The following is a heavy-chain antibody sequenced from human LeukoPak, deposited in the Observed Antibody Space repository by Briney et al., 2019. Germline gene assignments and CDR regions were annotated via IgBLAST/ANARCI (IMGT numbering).Heavy chain of an antibody. Sequence: PSETLSLTCTVSGGSISSSSYYWGWIRQPPGKGLEWIGSIYYSGSTYYNPSLKSRVTISVDTSKNQFSLKLSSVTAADTAVYYCARYYPIAVAGYWYFDLWGRGTLVTVSS. CDR3: ARYYPIAVAGYWYFDL. CDR1: GGSISSSSYY. V-gene: IGHV4-39*01. D-gene: IGHD6-19*01. CDR2: IYYSGST. J-gene: IGHJ2*01.